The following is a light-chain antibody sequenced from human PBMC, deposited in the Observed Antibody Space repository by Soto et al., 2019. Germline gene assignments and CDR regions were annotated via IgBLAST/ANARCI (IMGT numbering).Light chain of an antibody. Sequence: EIVMTQSPATLSVSPGERATLSCRSSQSVSSSYLAWYQQKPGQAPRLIIYDASNRATGIPARFSGSGSGTEFTLTITSLQSEDFAVYYCQQYNDWPITLGQGTRLEIK. CDR3: QQYNDWPIT. CDR1: QSVSSSY. CDR2: DAS. V-gene: IGKV3D-15*01. J-gene: IGKJ5*01.